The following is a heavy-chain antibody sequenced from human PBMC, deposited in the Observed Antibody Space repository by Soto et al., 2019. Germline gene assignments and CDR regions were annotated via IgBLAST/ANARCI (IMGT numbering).Heavy chain of an antibody. CDR2: IDYNEINQ. D-gene: IGHD2-2*01. CDR1: GFTFKTYA. J-gene: IGHJ4*02. CDR3: ARDFCPVPTCYDL. V-gene: IGHV3-33*07. Sequence: PGGSLRLSCATFGFTFKTYAMTWVRQAPGKGLEWVAGIDYNEINQYYIDPVKGRFTISRDQSKNTLYLQMNSLRAEDTAVYYCARDFCPVPTCYDLWGQGVLVTVSS.